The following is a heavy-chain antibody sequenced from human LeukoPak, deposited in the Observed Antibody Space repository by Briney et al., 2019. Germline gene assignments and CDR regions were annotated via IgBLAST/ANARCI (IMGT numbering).Heavy chain of an antibody. V-gene: IGHV5-51*01. CDR1: GYRFTSYW. J-gene: IGHJ6*03. CDR2: IYPGDSDT. Sequence: GESLKISCKGSGYRFTSYWIGWVRRMAGKGREWMGIIYPGDSDTRYSPAFQGQVTISADKSISTAYLQWSSLKASDTAMYYCASGTLSDYYYMDVWGKGTTVTVSS. CDR3: ASGTLSDYYYMDV. D-gene: IGHD2/OR15-2a*01.